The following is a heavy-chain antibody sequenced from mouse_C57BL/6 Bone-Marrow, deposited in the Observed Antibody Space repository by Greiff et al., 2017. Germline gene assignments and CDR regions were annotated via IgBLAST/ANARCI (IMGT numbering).Heavy chain of an antibody. CDR3: VRPIYDGYSYAMDY. J-gene: IGHJ4*01. D-gene: IGHD2-3*01. CDR1: GFSFNTYA. V-gene: IGHV10-1*01. Sequence: ELQRVESGGGLVQPKGSLKLSCAASGFSFNTYAMNWVRQAPGKGLEWVARIRSKSNNYATYYADSVKDRFTISRDDSESMLYLQMNNLKTEDTAMYYCVRPIYDGYSYAMDYWGQGTSVTVSS. CDR2: IRSKSNNYAT.